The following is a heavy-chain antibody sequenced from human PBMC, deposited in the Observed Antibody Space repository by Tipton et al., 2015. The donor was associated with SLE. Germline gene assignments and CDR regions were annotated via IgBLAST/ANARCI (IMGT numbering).Heavy chain of an antibody. CDR1: GVSFDNNNQY. J-gene: IGHJ2*01. V-gene: IGHV4-61*02. D-gene: IGHD6-19*01. CDR2: IHIRGTT. Sequence: TLSLTCSVSGVSFDNNNQYWHWLRQSAGRGLEWIGRIHIRGTTSHNLSLKSRITILLDTSNKQFSLKMTSMTAADTAVYYCARDRAGVPNWSFDLWGRGSRVTVSS. CDR3: ARDRAGVPNWSFDL.